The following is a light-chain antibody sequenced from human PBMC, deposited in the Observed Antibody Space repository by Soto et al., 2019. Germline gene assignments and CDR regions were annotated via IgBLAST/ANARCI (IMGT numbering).Light chain of an antibody. CDR1: SSDIGDYNY. J-gene: IGLJ3*02. V-gene: IGLV2-14*01. CDR3: SSSTTTTPLAV. Sequence: QSVLTQPASVSGSPGQSITISCTGTSSDIGDYNYVSWYQQYPGKVPKIVIYDVSHRPSGVSNRFSGAKTGNTASLTISGLHAEDEADYYCSSSTTTTPLAVFGGGTKLTGL. CDR2: DVS.